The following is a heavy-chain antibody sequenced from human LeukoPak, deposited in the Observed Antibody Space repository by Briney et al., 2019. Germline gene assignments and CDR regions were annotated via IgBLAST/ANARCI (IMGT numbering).Heavy chain of an antibody. CDR3: ASSVAVFRYYYYYMDV. J-gene: IGHJ6*03. V-gene: IGHV4-59*11. D-gene: IGHD3-10*02. Sequence: SETLSLTCTVSGGSISSHYWSWIRQPPGKGLEWIGYIYYSGSTNYNPSLKSRVTISVDTSKNQFSLKLSSVTAADTAVYYCASSVAVFRYYYYYMDVWGKGTTVTVSS. CDR2: IYYSGST. CDR1: GGSISSHY.